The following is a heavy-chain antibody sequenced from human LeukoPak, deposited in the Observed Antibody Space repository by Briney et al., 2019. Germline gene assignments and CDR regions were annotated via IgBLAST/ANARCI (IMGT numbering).Heavy chain of an antibody. CDR1: GFTFDDYA. V-gene: IGHV3-9*01. D-gene: IGHD3-22*01. Sequence: GGSLRLSCAASGFTFDDYAMHWVRQAPGKGLEWVSGISWNSGSIGYADSVKGRFTISRDNSKNTLYLQMNSLRAEDTAVYYCARAVVPTMIATLGYWGQGTLVTVSS. J-gene: IGHJ4*02. CDR2: ISWNSGSI. CDR3: ARAVVPTMIATLGY.